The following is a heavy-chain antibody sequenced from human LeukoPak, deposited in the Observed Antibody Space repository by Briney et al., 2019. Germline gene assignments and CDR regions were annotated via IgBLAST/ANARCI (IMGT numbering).Heavy chain of an antibody. V-gene: IGHV4-34*01. CDR1: GGSFSGHY. CDR2: IHHSGGT. J-gene: IGHJ4*02. CDR3: ARVSRGRIDS. Sequence: PSETLSLTCAVYGGSFSGHYWTWIRQSPGKGLEWFGEIHHSGGTNYNPSLTFRVTISLDTSRNQFSLKLISLPAADTAVYYCARVSRGRIDSSGQGILVTVSS. D-gene: IGHD3-22*01.